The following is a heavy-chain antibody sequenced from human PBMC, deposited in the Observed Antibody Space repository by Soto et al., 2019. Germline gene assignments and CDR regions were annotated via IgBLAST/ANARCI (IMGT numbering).Heavy chain of an antibody. D-gene: IGHD5-18*01. Sequence: QVQVVQSGAEVKKPGSSVKISCKASGRIFSSFPTSWVRQVPGQGLEWMGGVISASGSVTYAPKVQGRVTMTAVNSAGIGYMELTSLTSEDTAIYYCARGGSRDAYNYVLDQWGPGTMVTVAS. V-gene: IGHV1-69*06. CDR1: GRIFSSFP. CDR2: VISASGSV. CDR3: ARGGSRDAYNYVLDQ. J-gene: IGHJ1*01.